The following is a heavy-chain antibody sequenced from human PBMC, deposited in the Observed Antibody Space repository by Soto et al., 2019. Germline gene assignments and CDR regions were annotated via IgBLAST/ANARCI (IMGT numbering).Heavy chain of an antibody. V-gene: IGHV4-34*01. D-gene: IGHD5-12*01. J-gene: IGHJ6*03. CDR1: GGSFSGYY. Sequence: SETLSLTCAVYGGSFSGYYWSWIRQPPGKGLEWIGEINHSGSTNYNPSLKSRVTISVDTSKNQFSLKLSSVTAADTAVYYCAREYSGYVANYYYYMGVWGKGTTVTVSS. CDR2: INHSGST. CDR3: AREYSGYVANYYYYMGV.